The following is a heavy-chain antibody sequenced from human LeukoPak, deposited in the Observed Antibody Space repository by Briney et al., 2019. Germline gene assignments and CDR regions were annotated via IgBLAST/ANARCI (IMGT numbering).Heavy chain of an antibody. D-gene: IGHD2-2*01. J-gene: IGHJ4*02. CDR1: GGTFSSYA. CDR2: IIPIFGTA. Sequence: GASVKVSCKASGGTFSSYAISWVRQAPGQGLEWMGGIIPIFGTANYAQKFQGRVTVTTDESTSTAYMELSSLRSEDTAVYYCARDPSVETSRWDTINDYWGQGTLVTVSS. V-gene: IGHV1-69*05. CDR3: ARDPSVETSRWDTINDY.